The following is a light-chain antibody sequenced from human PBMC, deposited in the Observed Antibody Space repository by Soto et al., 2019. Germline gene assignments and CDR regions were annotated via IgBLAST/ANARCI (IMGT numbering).Light chain of an antibody. CDR1: QSINSW. J-gene: IGKJ5*01. CDR3: QQYDSYSIT. CDR2: EAS. Sequence: DIQMTQSPSTLSASVGDRVTITCRASQSINSWLAWYQQRPGEAPKLLIYEASRLESGVPSRFSGSGSGTEFTLSISSLQPDDFAPYYCQQYDSYSITFGQGTRLEIK. V-gene: IGKV1-5*01.